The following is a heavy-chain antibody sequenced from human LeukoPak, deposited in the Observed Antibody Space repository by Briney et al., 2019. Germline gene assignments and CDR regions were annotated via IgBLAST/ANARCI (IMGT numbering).Heavy chain of an antibody. CDR1: GFTFSSYS. V-gene: IGHV3-21*01. Sequence: GGALRLSCAASGFTFSSYSMNWVRQAPGRGVEGVSSISSSSSYIYYADSVKGRFTISRDNAKNSLYLQMNSLRAEDTAVYYCASLTRWLQWEKGDAFDIWGQGTMVTVSS. D-gene: IGHD5-24*01. CDR3: ASLTRWLQWEKGDAFDI. J-gene: IGHJ3*02. CDR2: ISSSSSYI.